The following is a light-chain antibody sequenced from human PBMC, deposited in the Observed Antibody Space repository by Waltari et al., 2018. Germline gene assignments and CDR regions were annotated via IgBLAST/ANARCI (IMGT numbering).Light chain of an antibody. Sequence: VLTQPPSLSVAPGQTAKITCGRNNIDSYSVHWYRQKPVQAPVVVLYYNSDRPSGIPERLSGSNSGNTATLTISRVEAGDEADYYCQVWDSNIDHGVFGGGTKLTVL. CDR3: QVWDSNIDHGV. J-gene: IGLJ3*02. CDR1: NIDSYS. CDR2: YNS. V-gene: IGLV3-21*04.